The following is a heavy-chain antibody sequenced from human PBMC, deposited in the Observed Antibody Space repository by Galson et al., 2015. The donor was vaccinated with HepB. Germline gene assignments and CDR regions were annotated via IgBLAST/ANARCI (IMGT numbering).Heavy chain of an antibody. CDR3: ARDRDPITIFGVPTIDVFDY. CDR1: GGTFSSYA. CDR2: IIPIFGTA. J-gene: IGHJ4*02. D-gene: IGHD3-3*01. V-gene: IGHV1-69*13. Sequence: SVKVSCKASGGTFSSYAISWVRQAPGQGLEWMGGIIPIFGTANYAQKFQGRVTITADESTSTAYMGLSSLRSEDTAVYYCARDRDPITIFGVPTIDVFDYWGQGTLVTVSS.